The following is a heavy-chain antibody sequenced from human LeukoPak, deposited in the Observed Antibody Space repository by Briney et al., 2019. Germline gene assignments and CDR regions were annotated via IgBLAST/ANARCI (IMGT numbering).Heavy chain of an antibody. J-gene: IGHJ4*02. CDR2: INTQGTYT. CDR1: GIAFSSYW. D-gene: IGHD2-15*01. CDR3: VIDLGDYNDF. Sequence: GGSLRLSCAVSGIAFSSYWMHWVRQDPGRGLLWVSRINTQGTYTNYADSVKGRFTISRDNAKNTLYLQMSSLRADDTAVYYCVIDLGDYNDFWGQGTLVSVSS. V-gene: IGHV3-74*01.